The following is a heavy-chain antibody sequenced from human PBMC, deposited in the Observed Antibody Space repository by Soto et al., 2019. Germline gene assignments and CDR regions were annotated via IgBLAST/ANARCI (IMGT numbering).Heavy chain of an antibody. CDR3: ARDRGGRPKQSSWYGSYDYGMDV. D-gene: IGHD6-13*01. CDR2: TYYRSKWYN. CDR1: GDSVSSNSAA. V-gene: IGHV6-1*01. Sequence: PSQTLSLTCAISGDSVSSNSAAWNWIRQSPSRGLEWLGRTYYRSKWYNDYAVSVKSRITINPDTSKNQFSLQLNSVTPEDTAVYYCARDRGGRPKQSSWYGSYDYGMDVWGQGTTLTVS. J-gene: IGHJ6*02.